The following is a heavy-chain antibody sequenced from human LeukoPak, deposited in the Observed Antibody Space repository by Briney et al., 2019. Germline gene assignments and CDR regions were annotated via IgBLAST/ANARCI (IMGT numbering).Heavy chain of an antibody. J-gene: IGHJ2*01. Sequence: PSETLSLTCTVSGGSVSSYYWSWMRQSPGKGLEWIGYVYYSGSTNYNPALKSRVTISLDTSENQFSLKLSPLTAADTAVYYCAREANSPAALYWYFDLWGRGTQVTGSS. CDR3: AREANSPAALYWYFDL. CDR2: VYYSGST. D-gene: IGHD2-21*01. CDR1: GGSVSSYY. V-gene: IGHV4-59*02.